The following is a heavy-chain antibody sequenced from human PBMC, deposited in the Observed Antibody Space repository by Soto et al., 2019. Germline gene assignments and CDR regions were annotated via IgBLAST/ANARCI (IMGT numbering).Heavy chain of an antibody. CDR1: GFTFTRYS. J-gene: IGHJ4*02. V-gene: IGHV3-21*01. Sequence: PGGSLRLSCAASGFTFTRYSMNWVRQAPGKGLEWVSSISSTTNYIYYADSMKGRFTVSRDNAKNSVYPEMNSLSAEDTALYYCARESEDLTSNFDYWGQGTLVPVSS. CDR3: ARESEDLTSNFDY. CDR2: ISSTTNYI.